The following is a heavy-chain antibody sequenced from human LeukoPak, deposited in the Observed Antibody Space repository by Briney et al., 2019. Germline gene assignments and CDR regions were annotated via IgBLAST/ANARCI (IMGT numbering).Heavy chain of an antibody. Sequence: ASVKVSCKVSGYTLTELSMHWVRQAPGKGLEWMGGFDPEDGETIYAQKFQGRVTMTEDTSTDTAYMELSSLRSEDTAVYYCATDRELLRAAAFDIWGQGTMVTVSS. J-gene: IGHJ3*02. D-gene: IGHD1-26*01. V-gene: IGHV1-24*01. CDR1: GYTLTELS. CDR2: FDPEDGET. CDR3: ATDRELLRAAAFDI.